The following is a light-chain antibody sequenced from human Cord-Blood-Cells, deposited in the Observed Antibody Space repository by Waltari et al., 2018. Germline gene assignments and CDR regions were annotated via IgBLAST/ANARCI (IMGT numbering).Light chain of an antibody. CDR3: QQRSNWPWT. V-gene: IGKV3-11*01. J-gene: IGKJ1*01. CDR2: DAS. Sequence: EIVLTQSPATLSLSPGERATLSCRASQSVSSYLAWYQQKPGQAPRLLIYDASNRATGIPARFSGSESGTDCTLTISSLEPEDFAVYYCQQRSNWPWTFGQGTKVEIK. CDR1: QSVSSY.